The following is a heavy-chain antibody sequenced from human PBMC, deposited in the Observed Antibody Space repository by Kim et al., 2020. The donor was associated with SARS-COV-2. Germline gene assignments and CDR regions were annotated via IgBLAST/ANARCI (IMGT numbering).Heavy chain of an antibody. V-gene: IGHV3-53*01. Sequence: GGSLRLSCAASGFTVSSNYMSWVRQAPGKGLEWVSVIYSGGTTYYADSVKGRFTISRDNSKNTLYLQMNSLRAEDTAVYYCARGDYGPPNYWYFDLWGRGTLVTVSS. CDR3: ARGDYGPPNYWYFDL. CDR2: IYSGGTT. J-gene: IGHJ2*01. D-gene: IGHD4-17*01. CDR1: GFTVSSNY.